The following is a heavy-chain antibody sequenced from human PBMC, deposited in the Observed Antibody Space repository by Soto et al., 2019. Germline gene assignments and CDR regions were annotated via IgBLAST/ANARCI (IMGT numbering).Heavy chain of an antibody. Sequence: EVQLVESGGGLVLTGRSLRLSCAASGFTFDDYAMHWVRQAPGKGLEWVSSISWNGGSLGYADSVKGLFTIVRDNAKNSLYLQMNSLRTEDTALYYCAKTNDPAYYYYNDMDVWGQGTTVTVSS. J-gene: IGHJ6*02. V-gene: IGHV3-9*01. CDR1: GFTFDDYA. CDR3: AKTNDPAYYYYNDMDV. D-gene: IGHD1-1*01. CDR2: ISWNGGSL.